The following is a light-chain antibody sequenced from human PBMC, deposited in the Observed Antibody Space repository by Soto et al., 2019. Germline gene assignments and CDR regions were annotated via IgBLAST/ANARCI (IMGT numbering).Light chain of an antibody. CDR3: QQYGSSPPIT. Sequence: DIVLTQSPGTLSLSPGERATLSCRASQSISSSYLAWYQQKPGQAPRLLIYGASNSATGIPDRFSCTGSGTVFTLTNSRLEPEDFAVYYCQQYGSSPPITFGGGTKMEIK. J-gene: IGKJ4*01. CDR2: GAS. V-gene: IGKV3-20*01. CDR1: QSISSSY.